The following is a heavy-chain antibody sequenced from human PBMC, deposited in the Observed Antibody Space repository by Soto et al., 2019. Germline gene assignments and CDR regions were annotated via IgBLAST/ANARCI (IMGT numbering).Heavy chain of an antibody. CDR3: ASTEVGYLYNFYN. CDR1: SFTFSSHN. D-gene: IGHD2-15*01. J-gene: IGHJ4*02. CDR2: ITGTSNTI. V-gene: IGHV3-48*02. Sequence: GGSLRLSCAASSFTFSSHNMNWVRQAPGKGLEWISFITGTSNTIYYADSVKGRFTISRDNAKNSLYLQMNSLRDEDTAIYYCASTEVGYLYNFYNWGQGTLVTVSS.